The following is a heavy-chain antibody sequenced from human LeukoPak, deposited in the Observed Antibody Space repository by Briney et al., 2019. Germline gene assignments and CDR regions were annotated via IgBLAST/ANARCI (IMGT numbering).Heavy chain of an antibody. CDR3: AKIASVVTFYWYFDL. Sequence: PGGSLRLSCAASGFTFSIYAMTWVRQAPGEGLKWVSTIRGSGDNTYSADYVRGGFTITRDNSKNTLYLQMNSLTAEDTAVYYCAKIASVVTFYWYFDLWGRGTLVTVSS. V-gene: IGHV3-23*01. CDR1: GFTFSIYA. J-gene: IGHJ2*01. CDR2: IRGSGDNT. D-gene: IGHD4-23*01.